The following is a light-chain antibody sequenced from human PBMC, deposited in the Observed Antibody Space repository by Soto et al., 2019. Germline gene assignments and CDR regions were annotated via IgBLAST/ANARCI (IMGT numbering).Light chain of an antibody. CDR2: GAS. CDR1: QSVSSN. V-gene: IGKV3-15*01. CDR3: QQYNNWPET. J-gene: IGKJ1*01. Sequence: EIVMTQSPATLSVSPGERATLSCRASQSVSSNLAWYQQKPGQAPSLLIYGASTRATGIPARFSGSGSGTEFTLTISSLQSEDFAVYYCQQYNNWPETFCQGTKVEIK.